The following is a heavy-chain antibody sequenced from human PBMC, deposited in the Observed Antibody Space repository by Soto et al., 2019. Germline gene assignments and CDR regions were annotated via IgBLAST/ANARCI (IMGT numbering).Heavy chain of an antibody. CDR3: ARSEYYGAGSYYHARDFDY. CDR1: GGSFSGYY. D-gene: IGHD3-10*01. Sequence: QVQLQQWGAGLLKPSETLSLTCAVYGGSFSGYYWSWIRQPPGKGLEWIGEINHSGSTDYNPSLKSRLTIAVDTSKHHFSLKLSSGTAADTAVYYCARSEYYGAGSYYHARDFDYWGQGTLVTVSS. V-gene: IGHV4-34*01. J-gene: IGHJ4*02. CDR2: INHSGST.